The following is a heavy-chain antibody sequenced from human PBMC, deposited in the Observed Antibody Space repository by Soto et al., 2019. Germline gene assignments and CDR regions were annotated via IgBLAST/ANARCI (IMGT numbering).Heavy chain of an antibody. J-gene: IGHJ5*02. CDR1: GGSISSGGYY. CDR3: ARDSGIAVASIPTDLGHNWFDP. D-gene: IGHD6-19*01. CDR2: IYYSGST. Sequence: LCGGSISSGGYYWSWIRQHPGKGLEWIGYIYYSGSTYYNPSLKSRVTISVDTSKNQFSLKLSSVTAADTAVYYCARDSGIAVASIPTDLGHNWFDPWGQGTLVTVSS. V-gene: IGHV4-31*02.